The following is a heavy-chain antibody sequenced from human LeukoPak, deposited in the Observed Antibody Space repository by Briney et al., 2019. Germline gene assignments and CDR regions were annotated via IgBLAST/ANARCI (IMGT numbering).Heavy chain of an antibody. CDR1: GASIRSHH. CDR2: VYYVGST. D-gene: IGHD3-22*01. CDR3: ARSGDSSAYYSF. J-gene: IGHJ4*02. Sequence: SETLSLTCTVSGASIRSHHWTWIRQPPGKGLEWIGNVYYVGSTSYSPSLKSRVTISLDTSKNQFSLEMNSVTAADTTVYYCARSGDSSAYYSFWGQGILVTVSS. V-gene: IGHV4-59*11.